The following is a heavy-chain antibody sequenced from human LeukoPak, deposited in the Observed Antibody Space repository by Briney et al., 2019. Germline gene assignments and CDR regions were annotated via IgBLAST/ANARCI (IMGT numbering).Heavy chain of an antibody. D-gene: IGHD2-15*01. J-gene: IGHJ4*02. Sequence: GRSLRLSCAASGFTFDDYTMHWVRHAPGKGLEWVSLISWDGGSTYYADSVKGRFTISRDNSKNSLYLQMNSLRTEDTALYYCAKDGRDCSGGSCYWFDYWGQGTLVTVSS. CDR2: ISWDGGST. CDR3: AKDGRDCSGGSCYWFDY. V-gene: IGHV3-43*01. CDR1: GFTFDDYT.